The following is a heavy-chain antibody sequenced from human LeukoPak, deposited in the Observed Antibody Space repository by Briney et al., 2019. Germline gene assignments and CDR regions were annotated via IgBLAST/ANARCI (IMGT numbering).Heavy chain of an antibody. V-gene: IGHV4-59*08. CDR1: GGSISSYY. J-gene: IGHJ4*02. Sequence: SETLSLTCTVSGGSISSYYWSWIRQPPGKGLEWIGYIYYSGSTNYNPSLKSRVTISVDTSKNQFSLKLSSVTAADTAVYYCARLGYYDFWSGYLGGVSRDLYFDYWGQGTLVTVSS. D-gene: IGHD3-3*01. CDR3: ARLGYYDFWSGYLGGVSRDLYFDY. CDR2: IYYSGST.